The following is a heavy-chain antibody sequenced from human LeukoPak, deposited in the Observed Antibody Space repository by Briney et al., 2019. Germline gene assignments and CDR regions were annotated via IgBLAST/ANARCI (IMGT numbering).Heavy chain of an antibody. CDR2: IYTSGST. V-gene: IGHV4-61*02. CDR3: AREVLWFGELRGYFDY. J-gene: IGHJ4*02. D-gene: IGHD3-10*01. CDR1: GGSISSGSYY. Sequence: PSQTLSLTCTVSGGSISSGSYYWSWIRQPAGKGLEWIGRIYTSGSTNYNPSLKSRVTISVDTSKNQFSLKLSSVTAADTAVYYCAREVLWFGELRGYFDYWGQGTLVTVSS.